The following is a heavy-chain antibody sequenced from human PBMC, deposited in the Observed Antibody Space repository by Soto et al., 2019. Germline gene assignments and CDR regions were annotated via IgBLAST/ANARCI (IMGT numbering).Heavy chain of an antibody. Sequence: GESLKISCEGSGFSFTRYTIGWVRQMPGKGLEWMGIINPGDSESRYSPSFQGQVTISADKSISTAYLQWSSLKASDTAMYYCTLSYGHSYYYYTGMDVWGQGTTVTVSS. V-gene: IGHV5-51*01. CDR1: GFSFTRYT. J-gene: IGHJ6*02. CDR3: TLSYGHSYYYYTGMDV. D-gene: IGHD4-17*01. CDR2: INPGDSES.